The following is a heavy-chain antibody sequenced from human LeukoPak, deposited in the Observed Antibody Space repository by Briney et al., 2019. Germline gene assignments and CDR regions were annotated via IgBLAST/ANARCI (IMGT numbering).Heavy chain of an antibody. V-gene: IGHV1-2*02. D-gene: IGHD2-21*01. CDR3: ARDDKHAFEY. CDR2: INPNSGGT. Sequence: ASVKVSCRASGYTFTGYYMHWVRQAPGQGFEWMGWINPNSGGTNYAQKFLGRATMTRDTSISTAYVELSGLTSDDTAVYHCARDDKHAFEYWGQGTLVTVSS. CDR1: GYTFTGYY. J-gene: IGHJ4*02.